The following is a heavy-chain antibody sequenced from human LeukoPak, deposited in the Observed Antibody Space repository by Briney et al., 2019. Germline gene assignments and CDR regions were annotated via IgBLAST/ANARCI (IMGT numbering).Heavy chain of an antibody. CDR3: ARHKRLDY. D-gene: IGHD3-22*01. CDR2: INHSGST. CDR1: GESFSGYY. Sequence: SETLSLTCAVYGESFSGYYWSWIRQPPGKGLEWIGEINHSGSTNYNPSLKSRVTISVDTSKNQFSLKLSSVTAADTAVYYCARHKRLDYWGQGTLVTVSS. J-gene: IGHJ4*02. V-gene: IGHV4-34*01.